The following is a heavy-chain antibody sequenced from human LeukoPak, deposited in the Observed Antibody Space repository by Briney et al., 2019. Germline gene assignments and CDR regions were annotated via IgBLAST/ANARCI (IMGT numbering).Heavy chain of an antibody. CDR1: GGSFSGYY. D-gene: IGHD6-13*01. J-gene: IGHJ5*02. CDR2: INHSGST. V-gene: IGHV4-34*01. Sequence: SETLSLTCAVYGGSFSGYYWSWIRQPPGKGLEWVGEINHSGSTNYNPSLKSRVTISVDTSKNHFSLKLSSVTAADTAVYFCARAYSSSWYFNWFDPWGQGTQVTVSS. CDR3: ARAYSSSWYFNWFDP.